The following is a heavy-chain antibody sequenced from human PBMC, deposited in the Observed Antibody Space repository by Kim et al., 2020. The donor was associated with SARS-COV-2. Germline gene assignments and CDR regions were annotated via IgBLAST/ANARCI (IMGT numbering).Heavy chain of an antibody. CDR2: INRSGST. D-gene: IGHD3-9*01. J-gene: IGHJ4*02. Sequence: SETLSLTCARSGAPSSSYHTRCIRHPPGKGLERIADINRSGSTTHNPSLKSRVTISVDTPTNQFSLKLSSVTAADTAVYYCARGTISIVVAFDYWGQGT. V-gene: IGHV4-34*01. CDR1: GAPSSSYH. CDR3: ARGTISIVVAFDY.